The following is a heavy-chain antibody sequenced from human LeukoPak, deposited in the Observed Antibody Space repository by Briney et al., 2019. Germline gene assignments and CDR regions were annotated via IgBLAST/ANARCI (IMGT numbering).Heavy chain of an antibody. CDR1: GGSISSGGYS. V-gene: IGHV4-30-2*01. CDR3: ARGCSSGWYVPGPRGRNNWFDP. J-gene: IGHJ5*02. CDR2: IYHSGST. D-gene: IGHD6-19*01. Sequence: SETLSLTCAVSGGSISSGGYSWSWIRQPPGKGLEWIGYIYHSGSTYYNPSLKSRVTISVDRSKNQFSLKLSSVTAADTAVYYCARGCSSGWYVPGPRGRNNWFDPWGQGTLVTVSS.